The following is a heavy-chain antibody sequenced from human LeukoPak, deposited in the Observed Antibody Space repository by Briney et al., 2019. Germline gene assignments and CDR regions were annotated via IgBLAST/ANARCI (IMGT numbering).Heavy chain of an antibody. V-gene: IGHV1-2*02. J-gene: IGHJ4*02. D-gene: IGHD3-10*01. CDR2: INPNSDDT. CDR3: VRIYRGPDY. Sequence: ASVKVSCKAPGYTFSGYYVHWVRQAPGQGLEWMGWINPNSDDTNYAEKFQGRVTMTRDTSISTVYMELTRLRSDDTAMYYCVRIYRGPDYWGQGTLVTVSS. CDR1: GYTFSGYY.